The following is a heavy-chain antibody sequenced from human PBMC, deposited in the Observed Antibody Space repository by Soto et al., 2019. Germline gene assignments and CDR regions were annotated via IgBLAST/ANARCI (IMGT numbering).Heavy chain of an antibody. D-gene: IGHD2-2*01. V-gene: IGHV1-69*02. CDR2: IIPILGIA. CDR3: SSGLIDCSSTSCYVDY. J-gene: IGHJ4*02. Sequence: QVQLVQSGAEVKKPGSSVKVSCKASGGTFSSYTISWVRQAPGQGLEWMGRIIPILGIANYAQKFQGRVTITADKATSTAYMELSSLRSEDTAVYYCSSGLIDCSSTSCYVDYWGPGILVTDSS. CDR1: GGTFSSYT.